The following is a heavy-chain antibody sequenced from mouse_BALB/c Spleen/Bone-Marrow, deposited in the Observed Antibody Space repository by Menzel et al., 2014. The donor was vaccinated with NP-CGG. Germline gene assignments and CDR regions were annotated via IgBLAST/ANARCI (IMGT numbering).Heavy chain of an antibody. CDR3: ARNWVYFDY. CDR2: IDPSDSET. V-gene: IGHV1-69*02. Sequence: QVQLQQSGAELVEPGAPVKLSCKASGYTFXSYWMNWVKQRPGRGLEWIGRIDPSDSETHYNQKFKDKATLTVDKSSSTAYIQLSSLTSEDSAAYYCARNWVYFDYWGQGTTLTVSS. D-gene: IGHD4-1*01. CDR1: GYTFXSYW. J-gene: IGHJ2*01.